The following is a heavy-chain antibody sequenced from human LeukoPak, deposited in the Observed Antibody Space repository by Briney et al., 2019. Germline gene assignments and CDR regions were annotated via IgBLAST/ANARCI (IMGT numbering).Heavy chain of an antibody. J-gene: IGHJ4*02. Sequence: GGSLRLSCAASGFTLTSYAMGWVRQAPGKGLEWVSAISASGGTTLYADSVKGRFTISRDSSKNTLYVQMNSLRAEDTAVYYCAKVSSSALDYWGQGILVAVSS. V-gene: IGHV3-23*01. CDR3: AKVSSSALDY. CDR2: ISASGGTT. D-gene: IGHD6-6*01. CDR1: GFTLTSYA.